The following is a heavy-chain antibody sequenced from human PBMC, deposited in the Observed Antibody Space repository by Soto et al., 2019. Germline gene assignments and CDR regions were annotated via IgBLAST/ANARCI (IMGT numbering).Heavy chain of an antibody. CDR3: ARGVSSASFDY. CDR2: INSGNGNT. J-gene: IGHJ4*02. V-gene: IGHV1-3*01. D-gene: IGHD6-19*01. CDR1: GYTFTTYG. Sequence: GASVKVSCKASGYTFTTYGMHWVRQAPGQRLEWMGWINSGNGNTRYSQKFQGRVTITRDTSASTAYMDLSSLRFEDTALYYCARGVSSASFDYWGQGTLVTVSS.